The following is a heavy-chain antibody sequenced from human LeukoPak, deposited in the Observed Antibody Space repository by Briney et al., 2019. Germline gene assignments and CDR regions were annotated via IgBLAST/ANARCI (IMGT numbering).Heavy chain of an antibody. Sequence: SETLSLTCTVSVVSISSYYWSWIRQPAGKGLEWIGLIYTSENTNSTPSLKRRVTMSVYPSKNQFSLKLRSVPPADTAVYYCASDLGIVGTTIFDSWGQGTLVTVSS. D-gene: IGHD1-26*01. V-gene: IGHV4-4*07. CDR1: VVSISSYY. CDR3: ASDLGIVGTTIFDS. J-gene: IGHJ4*02. CDR2: IYTSENT.